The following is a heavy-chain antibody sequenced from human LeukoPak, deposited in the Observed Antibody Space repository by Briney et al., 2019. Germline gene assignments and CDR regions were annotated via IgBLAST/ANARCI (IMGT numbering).Heavy chain of an antibody. CDR2: VKSDGSST. D-gene: IGHD2-21*02. V-gene: IGHV3-74*01. CDR1: GFTFSCDA. J-gene: IGHJ4*02. Sequence: GGSLRLSCSASGFTFSCDAMHWVRQPPGKGLVWVSRVKSDGSSTSYADSVKGRFTISRDNARNTLYLQMNSLRAEDTAVYYCARDGFLGPVTAYLDYWGQGTPVTVSS. CDR3: ARDGFLGPVTAYLDY.